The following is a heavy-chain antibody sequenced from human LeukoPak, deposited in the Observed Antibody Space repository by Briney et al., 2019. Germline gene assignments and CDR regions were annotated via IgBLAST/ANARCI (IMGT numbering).Heavy chain of an antibody. CDR1: GVSISETTYY. V-gene: IGHV4-39*01. J-gene: IGHJ3*02. CDR3: ARHVTSFHI. Sequence: PSETLSLTCSVSGVSISETTYYWGWIRQPPGKGLEWIGSIFYSGSTYYNPSLKSQVTISVDTSNNQFSLKLSSVTAADTAEYFCARHVTSFHIWGQGTMVTVSS. D-gene: IGHD2-21*02. CDR2: IFYSGST.